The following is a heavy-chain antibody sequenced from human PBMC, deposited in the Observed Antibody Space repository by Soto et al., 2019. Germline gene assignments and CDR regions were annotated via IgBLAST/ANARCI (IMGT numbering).Heavy chain of an antibody. CDR1: GGSISSYY. J-gene: IGHJ6*03. D-gene: IGHD1-26*01. Sequence: SETLSLTCTVSGGSISSYYWSWIRQPPGKGLEWIGYIYYSGSTNYNPSLKSRVTISVDTSKNQFSLKLSSVTAADTAVYYCERARSSQGAYYYMDVWGKGTTVTVSS. CDR3: ERARSSQGAYYYMDV. V-gene: IGHV4-59*12. CDR2: IYYSGST.